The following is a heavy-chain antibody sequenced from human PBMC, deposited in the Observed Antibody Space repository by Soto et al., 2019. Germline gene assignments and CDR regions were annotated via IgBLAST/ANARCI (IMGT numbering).Heavy chain of an antibody. CDR1: GGSISSSSYY. D-gene: IGHD6-13*01. Sequence: SETLSLTCTVSGGSISSSSYYWGWIRQPPGKGLEWIGSIYYSGSTYYNPSLKSRVTISVDTSKNQFSLNLSSVTAADTAVYYCAKVQQQYIWFDPWGQGTLVTVS. V-gene: IGHV4-39*01. CDR3: AKVQQQYIWFDP. CDR2: IYYSGST. J-gene: IGHJ5*02.